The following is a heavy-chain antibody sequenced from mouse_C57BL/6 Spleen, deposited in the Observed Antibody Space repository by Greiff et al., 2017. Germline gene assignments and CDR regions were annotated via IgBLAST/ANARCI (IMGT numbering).Heavy chain of an antibody. CDR2: INPSNGGT. CDR1: GYTFTSYW. J-gene: IGHJ4*01. Sequence: QVQLQQPGTELVKPGASVKLSCKASGYTFTSYWMHWVKQRPGQGLEWIGNINPSNGGTNYNEKFKSKATLIVDKSSSTAYMQLSSLTSEDSAVYYCARGDSNFYAMDYWGQGTSVTVSS. V-gene: IGHV1-53*01. CDR3: ARGDSNFYAMDY. D-gene: IGHD2-5*01.